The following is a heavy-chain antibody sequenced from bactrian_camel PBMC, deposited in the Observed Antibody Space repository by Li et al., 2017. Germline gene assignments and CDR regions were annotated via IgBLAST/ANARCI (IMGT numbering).Heavy chain of an antibody. Sequence: VQLVESGGGLVQPGGSLRLSCAASGFTFSSYDMSWVRQAPGKGLEWVSAINSGGGSTYYADSVKGRFIISKHNAKNTLFLQMNSLKPEDTAMYYCAVEGSGAYCSLRALPLGYWDQGTQVTVS. J-gene: IGHJ6*01. CDR1: GFTFSSYD. CDR3: AVEGSGAYCSLRALPLGY. D-gene: IGHD3*01. V-gene: IGHV3S40*01. CDR2: INSGGGST.